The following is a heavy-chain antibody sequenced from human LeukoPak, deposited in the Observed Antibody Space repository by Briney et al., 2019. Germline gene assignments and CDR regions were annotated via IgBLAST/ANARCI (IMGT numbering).Heavy chain of an antibody. D-gene: IGHD3-3*01. CDR2: ISSSSSYI. J-gene: IGHJ4*02. CDR1: GFTFSSYS. V-gene: IGHV3-21*01. CDR3: ARDLATFLEWSTYYFDY. Sequence: GGSLRLSCAASGFTFSSYSMNWVRQAPAKGLEWVSSISSSSSYIYYADSVKGRFTISRDNAKNSLYLQMNSLRAEDTAVYYCARDLATFLEWSTYYFDYWGQGTLVTISS.